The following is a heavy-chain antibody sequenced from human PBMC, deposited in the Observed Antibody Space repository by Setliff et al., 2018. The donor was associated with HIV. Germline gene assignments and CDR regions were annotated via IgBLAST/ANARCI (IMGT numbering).Heavy chain of an antibody. J-gene: IGHJ6*03. Sequence: KPSETLSLTCTVSGGSFIGSSFQSTWIRQAPGRGLEWIADIAYSGTTMYTNYNPSLESRVTMSADTSRNQLSLKLSSVTAADTAVYYCARHAALIKRYYYYYLDVWGKGTTVTVSS. V-gene: IGHV4-61*01. CDR3: ARHAALIKRYYYYYLDV. D-gene: IGHD5-18*01. CDR1: GGSFIGSSFQ. CDR2: IAYSGTT.